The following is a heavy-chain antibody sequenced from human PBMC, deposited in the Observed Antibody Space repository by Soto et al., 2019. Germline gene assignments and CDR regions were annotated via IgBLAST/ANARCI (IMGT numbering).Heavy chain of an antibody. CDR2: IFPGDSET. D-gene: IGHD6-19*01. J-gene: IGHJ4*02. CDR3: ARSYSSAWFGAEFDY. V-gene: IGHV5-51*01. Sequence: AESLRIYCNVSGYSFTKFWIVWVLQMPGQGLEWMGIIFPGDSETRYSPSFEGQVTISVDKSIATAYLQWSSLKASDSAMYYCARSYSSAWFGAEFDYWGQGTMVTVSS. CDR1: GYSFTKFW.